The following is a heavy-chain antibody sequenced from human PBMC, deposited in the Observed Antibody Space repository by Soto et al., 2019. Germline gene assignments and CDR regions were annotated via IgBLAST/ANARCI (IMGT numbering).Heavy chain of an antibody. CDR1: GFTFTSSA. Sequence: SVKVSCKASGFTFTSSAMQWVRQARGQRLEWIGWIVVGSGNTNYAQKFQERVIITRDMSTSTAYMELSSLRSEDTAVYYCAAEYYSGYDSFAYWGQGTLVTVSS. CDR2: IVVGSGNT. V-gene: IGHV1-58*02. D-gene: IGHD5-12*01. CDR3: AAEYYSGYDSFAY. J-gene: IGHJ4*02.